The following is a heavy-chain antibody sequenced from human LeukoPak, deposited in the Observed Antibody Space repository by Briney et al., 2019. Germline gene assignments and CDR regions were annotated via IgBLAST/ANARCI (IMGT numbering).Heavy chain of an antibody. D-gene: IGHD3-3*01. CDR3: ARSGDFWSGYYIDY. V-gene: IGHV4-59*01. CDR2: IYYSGST. J-gene: IGHJ4*02. Sequence: PSETLSLTCTVSGGSISSYYWIWIRQPPGKGLEWIGYIYYSGSTNYNPSLKSRVTISVDTSKNQFSLKLSSVTAADTAVYYCARSGDFWSGYYIDYWGQGTLVTVSS. CDR1: GGSISSYY.